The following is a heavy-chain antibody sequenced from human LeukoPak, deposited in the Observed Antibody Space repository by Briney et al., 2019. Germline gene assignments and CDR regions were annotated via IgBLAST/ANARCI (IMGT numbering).Heavy chain of an antibody. CDR2: IYYSGST. CDR3: ARVTGYVIEDYFDY. D-gene: IGHD3-22*01. V-gene: IGHV4-59*01. J-gene: IGHJ4*02. Sequence: SETLSLTCTVSGGSISSYYWSWIRQPPGKGLEWIGYIYYSGSTNYNPSLKSRVTISVDTSKNQFSLKLRSVTAADTAVYYYARVTGYVIEDYFDYWGQGTLVTVSS. CDR1: GGSISSYY.